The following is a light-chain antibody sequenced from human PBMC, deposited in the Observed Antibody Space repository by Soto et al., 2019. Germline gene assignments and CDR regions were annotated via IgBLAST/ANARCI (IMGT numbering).Light chain of an antibody. CDR1: SSNIGSNT. J-gene: IGLJ2*01. V-gene: IGLV1-44*01. CDR2: SNN. CDR3: AAWDDSLNNPV. Sequence: QSVLTQPPSASGTPGQRVTISCSGSSSNIGSNTVNWYQQFPGTAPKLLIYSNNQRPSGVPDRFSGSKSGTSASLAISGLQSEDEADYYCAAWDDSLNNPVFGGGTKVTVL.